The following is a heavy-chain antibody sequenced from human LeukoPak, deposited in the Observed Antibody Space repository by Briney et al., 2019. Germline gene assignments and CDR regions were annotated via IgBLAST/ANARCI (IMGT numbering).Heavy chain of an antibody. CDR2: LSFDESS. CDR3: AREGHSSGFAPAFDT. Sequence: AGTSLRLSCATSGINFGASIMHWIRQAPGKGLEWVAGLSFDESSYYGGSVEGRFIISGDDSKRTLYLQMNSLKVEDTALYYCAREGHSSGFAPAFDTWGQGTMVTVSS. V-gene: IGHV3-30*04. J-gene: IGHJ3*02. D-gene: IGHD6-19*01. CDR1: GINFGASI.